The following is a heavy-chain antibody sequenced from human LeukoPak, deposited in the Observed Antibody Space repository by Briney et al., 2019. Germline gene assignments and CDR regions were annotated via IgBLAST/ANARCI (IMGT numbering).Heavy chain of an antibody. CDR2: VIPNSGAT. V-gene: IGHV1-2*02. Sequence: ASVRVSCKTSGYTFTDYYMHWVRQAPGQGLEWMGWVIPNSGATRYAQKFQGRVTMTRDTSITTAYMELSRLTSDDTAVYYCARDHDYGDYDAPGVFDIWGQGTMITVSA. CDR3: ARDHDYGDYDAPGVFDI. D-gene: IGHD4-17*01. J-gene: IGHJ3*02. CDR1: GYTFTDYY.